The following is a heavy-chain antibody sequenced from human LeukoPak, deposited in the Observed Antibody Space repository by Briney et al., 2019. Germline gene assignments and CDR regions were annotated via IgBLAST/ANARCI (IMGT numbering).Heavy chain of an antibody. V-gene: IGHV4-59*01. J-gene: IGHJ6*03. CDR3: ARSHGYYFYYYMDV. Sequence: PSETLSLTCTVSDGSISGYSWSWIRQPPGKGLEWIGYIYYSGDTNYNPSLKNRVTLSVDTSRSQLSLQLSSVTTADTAVYYCARSHGYYFYYYMDVWGKGTTVTISS. CDR2: IYYSGDT. CDR1: DGSISGYS.